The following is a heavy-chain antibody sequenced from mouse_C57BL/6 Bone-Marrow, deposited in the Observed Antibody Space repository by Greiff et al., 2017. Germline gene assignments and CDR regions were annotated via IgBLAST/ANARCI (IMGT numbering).Heavy chain of an antibody. CDR3: AREPIYGNYNFDY. CDR2: INPNNGGT. CDR1: GYTFTDYY. D-gene: IGHD2-1*01. V-gene: IGHV1-26*01. J-gene: IGHJ2*01. Sequence: VQLQQSGPELVKPGASVKISCKASGYTFTDYYMNWVKQSHGKSLEWIGDINPNNGGTSYNQQFKGKATLTVDKSSSTAYMELRSLTSEDSAVYYCAREPIYGNYNFDYWGQGTTLTVSS.